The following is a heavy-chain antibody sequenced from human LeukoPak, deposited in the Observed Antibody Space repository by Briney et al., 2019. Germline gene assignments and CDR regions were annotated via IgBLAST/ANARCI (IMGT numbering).Heavy chain of an antibody. V-gene: IGHV1-46*01. CDR2: IYPRDGST. J-gene: IGHJ4*02. CDR3: ATASKESSGYFKYFVH. Sequence: ASGTVSCKASGYTFTNNYLHWVRQAPGQGLEWMGMIYPRDGSTSYAQNFQGRVTVTRDTSTTTVHMELRGLRSEDTAVYYCATASKESSGYFKYFVHWGQGSLVTVSS. D-gene: IGHD3-22*01. CDR1: GYTFTNNY.